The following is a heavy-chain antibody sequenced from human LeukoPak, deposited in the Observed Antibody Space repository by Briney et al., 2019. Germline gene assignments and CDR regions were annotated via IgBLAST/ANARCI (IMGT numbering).Heavy chain of an antibody. CDR1: GLTLRRYA. Sequence: LSLPCAPSGLTLRRYALQWVRQAPARGGEGVAGISYEGCEKYYADSVKSRFNISRDNSKNTLYLQMSRLRAEDTAVYYCASPERLDYDFRSGYSAYYYYGMDVWGQGTTVTVS. D-gene: IGHD3-3*01. CDR2: ISYEGCEK. J-gene: IGHJ6*02. V-gene: IGHV3-30*14. CDR3: ASPERLDYDFRSGYSAYYYYGMDV.